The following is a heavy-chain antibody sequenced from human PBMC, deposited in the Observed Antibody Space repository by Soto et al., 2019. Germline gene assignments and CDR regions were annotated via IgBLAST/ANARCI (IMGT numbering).Heavy chain of an antibody. CDR2: INSDGSNT. CDR1: GFTFSNYW. CDR3: FTSGYHHY. J-gene: IGHJ4*02. D-gene: IGHD3-22*01. V-gene: IGHV3-74*01. Sequence: EVQLVESGGGLVQPAGSLRLSCAASGFTFSNYWMHWVRQAPGKGLVWVSRINSDGSNTSYADSVKGRFTTSRDNAKNTLYLQMNSLSVEDTSLYYCFTSGYHHYWGQGTLVTVSS.